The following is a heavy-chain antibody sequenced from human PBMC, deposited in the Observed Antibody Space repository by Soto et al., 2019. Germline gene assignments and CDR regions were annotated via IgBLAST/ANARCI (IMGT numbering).Heavy chain of an antibody. CDR3: ARRGVLPDY. J-gene: IGHJ4*02. CDR2: ISADNGVT. Sequence: QVQLVQSGVEVKKPGASLKVSCKASGYTFTSYGITWVRQAPGQGLEWMGWISADNGVTNYAQKLQGRVTMTTDTSTTTAYMELRNLRSDDTAVDYCARRGVLPDYWGQGTLFTVSS. D-gene: IGHD3-10*01. CDR1: GYTFTSYG. V-gene: IGHV1-18*01.